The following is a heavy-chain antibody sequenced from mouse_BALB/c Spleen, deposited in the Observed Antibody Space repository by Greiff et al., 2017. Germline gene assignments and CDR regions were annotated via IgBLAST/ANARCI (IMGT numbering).Heavy chain of an antibody. CDR2: INPNNGGT. Sequence: EVQLQQSGPELVKPGASVKIPCKASGYTFTDYNMDWVKQSHGKSLEWIGDINPNNGGTIYNQKFKGKATLTVDKSSSTAYMELRSLTSEDTAVYYCARGTYYGKGMDYWGQGTSVTVSS. CDR3: ARGTYYGKGMDY. J-gene: IGHJ4*01. V-gene: IGHV1-18*01. CDR1: GYTFTDYN. D-gene: IGHD2-10*01.